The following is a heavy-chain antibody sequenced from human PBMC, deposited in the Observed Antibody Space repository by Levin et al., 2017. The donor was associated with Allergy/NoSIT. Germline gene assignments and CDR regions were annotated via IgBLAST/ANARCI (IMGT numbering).Heavy chain of an antibody. CDR1: GGSISNVNYY. V-gene: IGHV4-30-4*01. J-gene: IGHJ4*02. Sequence: PSETLSLTCAVSGGSISNVNYYWAWIRQPPGTGLEWIGYIYFSGTTYYSPSLESRVTISADKSKNQISLKLTSVTAADTAVYYCAREDRYAGNRRVFDYWSQGTLVTVSS. CDR2: IYFSGTT. CDR3: AREDRYAGNRRVFDY. D-gene: IGHD2-8*01.